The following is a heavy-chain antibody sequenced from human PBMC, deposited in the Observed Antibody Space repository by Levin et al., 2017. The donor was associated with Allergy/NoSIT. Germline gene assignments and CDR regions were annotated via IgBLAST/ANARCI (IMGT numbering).Heavy chain of an antibody. D-gene: IGHD4-17*01. CDR1: GFTFSSYG. CDR2: IWYDGSNK. CDR3: ARVGVLYGDYGYYMDV. Sequence: GGSLRLSCAASGFTFSSYGMHWVRQAPGKGLEWVAVIWYDGSNKYYADSVKGRFTISRDNSKNTLYLQMNSLRAEDTAVYYCARVGVLYGDYGYYMDVWGKGTTVTVSS. V-gene: IGHV3-33*01. J-gene: IGHJ6*03.